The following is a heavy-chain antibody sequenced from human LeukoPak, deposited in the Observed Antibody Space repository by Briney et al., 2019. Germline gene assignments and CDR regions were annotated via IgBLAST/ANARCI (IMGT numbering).Heavy chain of an antibody. D-gene: IGHD2-2*01. CDR2: IYYSGST. CDR3: AGVTKTYYYYMDV. CDR1: GGSISSYY. Sequence: PSETLSLTCTVSGGSISSYYWSWIRQPPGKGLEWIGYIYYSGSTNYNPSLKSRVTISVDTSKNQFSLKLSSVTAADTAVYYCAGVTKTYYYYMDVWGKGTTVTVSS. V-gene: IGHV4-59*01. J-gene: IGHJ6*03.